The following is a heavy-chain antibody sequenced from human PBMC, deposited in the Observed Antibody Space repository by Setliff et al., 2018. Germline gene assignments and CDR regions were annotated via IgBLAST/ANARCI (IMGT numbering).Heavy chain of an antibody. CDR1: GGSISSGGYY. Sequence: SSETLSLTCTVSGGSISSGGYYWSWIRQHPGKGPEWIGYIYYSGSTYYNPSLKSRVTISVDTSKNQFSLKLSSVTAADTAVYYCARGAPPRVWYNYYYMDVWGKGTTVTVSS. V-gene: IGHV4-31*03. CDR3: ARGAPPRVWYNYYYMDV. CDR2: IYYSGST. J-gene: IGHJ6*03. D-gene: IGHD3-10*01.